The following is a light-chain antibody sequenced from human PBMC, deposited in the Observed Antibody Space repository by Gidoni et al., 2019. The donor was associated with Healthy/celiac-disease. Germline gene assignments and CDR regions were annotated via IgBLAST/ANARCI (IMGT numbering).Light chain of an antibody. V-gene: IGLV3-1*01. J-gene: IGLJ2*01. CDR3: QAWGSSTVV. Sequence: SYELTQPPSVSVTPGQTTSITCSGDNLVDKYACWYQQKPGQSPVLVIYQDSKRPSGIPERFSGSTSGNTATLTISGTQAMDEADYYCQAWGSSTVVFGGGTKLTVL. CDR2: QDS. CDR1: NLVDKY.